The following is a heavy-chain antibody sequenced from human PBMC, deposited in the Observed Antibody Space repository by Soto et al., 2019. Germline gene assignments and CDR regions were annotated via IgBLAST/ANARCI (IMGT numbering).Heavy chain of an antibody. CDR2: ISHDGNNK. CDR1: GFTFSSYV. V-gene: IGHV3-30*18. Sequence: QVQLVQSGGGVVQPGRSLRLSCAASGFTFSSYVTHWVRQAPGKGLEWVAVISHDGNNKYHADSVKGLFTISRDNSKNTLYLQMNSLTTEDTAVYYCAKGGPDCASTTCYLLVAFDIWGQGTMVTVSS. J-gene: IGHJ3*02. CDR3: AKGGPDCASTTCYLLVAFDI. D-gene: IGHD2-2*01.